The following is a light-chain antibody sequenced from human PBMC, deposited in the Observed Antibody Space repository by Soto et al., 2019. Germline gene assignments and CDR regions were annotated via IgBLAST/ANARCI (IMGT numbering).Light chain of an antibody. CDR2: DNN. CDR3: QSYDCSMSASV. CDR1: SSNIGAGYD. Sequence: QSVLTQPPSVSGAPGQRVTISCTGSSSNIGAGYDVHWYQQLPGTAPKLLIYDNNNRPSGVPDRFSGSKSGTSASLAITGLQAEDEADYYCQSYDCSMSASVFGGGTKLTVL. V-gene: IGLV1-40*01. J-gene: IGLJ3*02.